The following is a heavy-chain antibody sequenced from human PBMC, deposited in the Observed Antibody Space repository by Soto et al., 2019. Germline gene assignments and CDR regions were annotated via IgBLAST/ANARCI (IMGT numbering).Heavy chain of an antibody. CDR2: TYHSGNP. D-gene: IGHD2-15*01. CDR3: AGVGDRVPAFAF. CDR1: GDTISTGGYT. Sequence: PSETLSLTYNVSGDTISTGGYTWAWIRQPPGKALEWIGHTYHSGNPYYNPSLKSRVIISVDRSKNQFSLKLSSVPAADTAVYYGAGVGDRVPAFAFWGKGTSVPVSP. V-gene: IGHV4-30-2*01. J-gene: IGHJ6*04.